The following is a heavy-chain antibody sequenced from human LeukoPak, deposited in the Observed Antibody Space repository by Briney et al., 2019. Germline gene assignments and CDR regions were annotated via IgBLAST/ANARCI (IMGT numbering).Heavy chain of an antibody. D-gene: IGHD3-22*01. CDR2: IGGGGTNT. CDR3: AKDARGYHRPIDH. V-gene: IGHV3-23*01. Sequence: GGSLRLSCAASGFTFTDFAVNWLRQATGKGLEWVSGIGGGGTNTDYADSVKGRFTISRDNSKNTLTLQMSSLRADDTAVYFCAKDARGYHRPIDHWGQGILVTVSS. J-gene: IGHJ4*02. CDR1: GFTFTDFA.